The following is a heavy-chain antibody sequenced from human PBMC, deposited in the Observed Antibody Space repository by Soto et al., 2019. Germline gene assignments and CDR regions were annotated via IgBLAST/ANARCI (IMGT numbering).Heavy chain of an antibody. Sequence: GASVKFSCNASGYTFTSYCISWVRQAPGQGLEWMGWISAYNGNTNYAQKLQGRVTMTTDTSTSTAYMELRSLRSDDTAVYYCARGSIYCSGGSCYGPIDYWGQGTLVTVSS. J-gene: IGHJ4*02. CDR1: GYTFTSYC. CDR2: ISAYNGNT. CDR3: ARGSIYCSGGSCYGPIDY. D-gene: IGHD2-15*01. V-gene: IGHV1-18*01.